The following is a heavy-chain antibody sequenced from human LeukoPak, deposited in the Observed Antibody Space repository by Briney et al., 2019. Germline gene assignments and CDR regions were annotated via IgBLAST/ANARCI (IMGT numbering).Heavy chain of an antibody. Sequence: TGGSLRLSCAPSGFTFSDYFMSWIRQAPGKGLEWVSYISGTGTTIYYADSVKGRFTTSRDNAKNPLYLQMSSLRAEDTAVYYCARAPGYCSGGNCYSYVDYWGQGTLVTVSS. D-gene: IGHD2-15*01. V-gene: IGHV3-11*01. CDR1: GFTFSDYF. J-gene: IGHJ4*02. CDR3: ARAPGYCSGGNCYSYVDY. CDR2: ISGTGTTI.